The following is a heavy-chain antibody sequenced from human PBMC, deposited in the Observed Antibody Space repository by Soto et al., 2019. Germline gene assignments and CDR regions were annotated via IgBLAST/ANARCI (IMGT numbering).Heavy chain of an antibody. CDR3: ARSCSSTSCSEGSYYYYGMDV. CDR2: IIPKFGTA. D-gene: IGHD2-2*01. J-gene: IGHJ6*02. CDR1: GGTFSTYA. Sequence: PVEVCSKASGGTFSTYAISWVRQAPGQGLEWMGGIIPKFGTANYAQKFQGRVTITADKSTSTAYMELSSLRSEDTAVYYCARSCSSTSCSEGSYYYYGMDVWGQGTTVTVSS. V-gene: IGHV1-69*06.